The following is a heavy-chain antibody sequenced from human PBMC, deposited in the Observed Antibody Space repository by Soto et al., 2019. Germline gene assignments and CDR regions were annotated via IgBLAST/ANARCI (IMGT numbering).Heavy chain of an antibody. Sequence: SVKVSCKASGGTFSSYAISWVRQAPGQGLEWMGGIIPIFGTANYAQKFQGRVTITADESTSTAYMELSSLRSEDTAVYYCARGYSSSYNWFDPWGQGTLVTVSS. CDR2: IIPIFGTA. D-gene: IGHD6-13*01. CDR3: ARGYSSSYNWFDP. J-gene: IGHJ5*02. CDR1: GGTFSSYA. V-gene: IGHV1-69*13.